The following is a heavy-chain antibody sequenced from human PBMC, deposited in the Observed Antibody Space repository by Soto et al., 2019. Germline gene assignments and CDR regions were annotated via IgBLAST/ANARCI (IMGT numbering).Heavy chain of an antibody. CDR1: GGSISSYY. CDR2: IYYSGST. V-gene: IGHV4-59*12. CDR3: AREVSEGHLTYNYKYYGMDV. J-gene: IGHJ6*02. Sequence: SETLSLTCTVSGGSISSYYWSWIRQPPGKGLEWIGYIYYSGSTNYNPSLKSRVTISVDTSKNQFSLKLTSMTAADTAVYYCAREVSEGHLTYNYKYYGMDVWGQGTTVTVS. D-gene: IGHD2-21*01.